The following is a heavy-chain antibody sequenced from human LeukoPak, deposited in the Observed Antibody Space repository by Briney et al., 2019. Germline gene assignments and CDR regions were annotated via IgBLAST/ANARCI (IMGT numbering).Heavy chain of an antibody. V-gene: IGHV5-51*01. Sequence: GESLKISCKGSGYSFTSYWIGWVRQMPGKGLEWMGIIYPGDSDTRYSPSFQGQVTISADKSISTAYLQWSSLKASDTAMYYCARQGESVGATKGFDCWGQGTLVTVSS. D-gene: IGHD1-26*01. CDR3: ARQGESVGATKGFDC. CDR1: GYSFTSYW. CDR2: IYPGDSDT. J-gene: IGHJ4*02.